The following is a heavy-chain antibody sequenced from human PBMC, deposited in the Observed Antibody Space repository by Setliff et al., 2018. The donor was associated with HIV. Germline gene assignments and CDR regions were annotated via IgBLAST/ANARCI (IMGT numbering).Heavy chain of an antibody. J-gene: IGHJ4*02. CDR3: ARVGVGATVFFDY. D-gene: IGHD1-26*01. Sequence: QPGGSLRLSCEASESTFYAMHWVRQAPGEGLEWVSHISTSGSSIYYADSVRGRFTISRDNAKNSLYLQMNSLRAEDTAVYYCARVGVGATVFFDYWGQGTLVTVSS. V-gene: IGHV3-48*03. CDR1: ESTFYA. CDR2: ISTSGSSI.